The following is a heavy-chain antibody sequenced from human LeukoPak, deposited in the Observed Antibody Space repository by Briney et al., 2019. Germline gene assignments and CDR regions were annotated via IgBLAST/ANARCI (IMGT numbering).Heavy chain of an antibody. CDR2: IIPIFGTA. J-gene: IGHJ4*02. Sequence: SVKVSCKASGGTFISYAISWVRQAPGQGLEWMGGIIPIFGTANYAQKFQGRVTITTDESMSTAYMELSSLRSEDTAVYYCARVSSGYVSTFDYWGQGTLVTVSS. CDR1: GGTFISYA. V-gene: IGHV1-69*05. D-gene: IGHD3-22*01. CDR3: ARVSSGYVSTFDY.